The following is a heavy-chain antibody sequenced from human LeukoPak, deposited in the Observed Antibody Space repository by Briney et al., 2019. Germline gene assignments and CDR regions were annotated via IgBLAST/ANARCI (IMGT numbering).Heavy chain of an antibody. D-gene: IGHD1-14*01. CDR3: ARGVEPLAANTLAY. CDR2: LYSDGNT. V-gene: IGHV3-53*01. CDR1: GLTVITND. J-gene: IGHJ4*02. Sequence: GGSLTLSCAASGLTVITNDMSWVRQAPGKGLEWVSVLYSDGNTKYTESVQGRFTISRDNSKNTLYLDMNSLSPDDTAVYYCARGVEPLAANTLAYWGEGTLVTVSS.